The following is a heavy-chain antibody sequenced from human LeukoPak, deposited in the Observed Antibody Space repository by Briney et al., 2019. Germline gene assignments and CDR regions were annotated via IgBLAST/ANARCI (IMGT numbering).Heavy chain of an antibody. Sequence: PSETLSLTCAVYGGSFSGYYWSWIRQPPGKGLEWIGEINHSGSTNYNPSLKSRVTISVDTSKNQSSLKLSSVTAADTAVYYCARGLPGLYYYYYYMDVWGKGTTVTVSS. CDR3: ARGLPGLYYYYYYMDV. D-gene: IGHD3/OR15-3a*01. J-gene: IGHJ6*03. CDR2: INHSGST. CDR1: GGSFSGYY. V-gene: IGHV4-34*01.